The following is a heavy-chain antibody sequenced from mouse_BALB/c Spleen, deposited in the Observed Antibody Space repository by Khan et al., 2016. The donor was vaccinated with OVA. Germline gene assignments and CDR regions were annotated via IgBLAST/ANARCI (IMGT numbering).Heavy chain of an antibody. D-gene: IGHD1-1*01. CDR3: ARVYGGDFDY. Sequence: VQLKESGPGLVKPSQSLSLTCTVTGYSITSDYAWNWIRQFPGNKLEWMGFISYSGNTNYNPSLKSRISITRDTSKNQFFQQLNAGTTEDTATYYCARVYGGDFDYWGQGTTLTVSS. CDR2: ISYSGNT. V-gene: IGHV3-2*02. CDR1: GYSITSDYA. J-gene: IGHJ2*01.